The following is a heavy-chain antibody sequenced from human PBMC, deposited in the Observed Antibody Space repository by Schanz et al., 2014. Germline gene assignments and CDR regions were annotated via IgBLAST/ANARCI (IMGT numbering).Heavy chain of an antibody. Sequence: QVQLVQSGAEVKKPGASVRVSCKVSGYAFTTYGISWVRQAPGQGPEFMGWISTFRNEDTNSARWFNCRLTITTDTSTHTAYLELRSLTSDYTAVSFCAMGFDFCAMWGQGTLVIVSS. J-gene: IGHJ4*02. V-gene: IGHV1-18*01. CDR3: AMGFDFCAM. CDR2: ISTFRNEDT. CDR1: GYAFTTYG. D-gene: IGHD3-3*01.